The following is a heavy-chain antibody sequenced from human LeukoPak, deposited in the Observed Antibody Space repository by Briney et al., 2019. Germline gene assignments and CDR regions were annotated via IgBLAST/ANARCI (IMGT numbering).Heavy chain of an antibody. CDR1: GFTFSSYA. D-gene: IGHD3-10*01. CDR3: AKDSYCYGSGSYIA. V-gene: IGHV3-23*01. Sequence: GGSLRLSCAASGFTFSSYAMSWVRQAPGKGLEWVAGIKGNGGSTDYADSVKGRFTISRDNSKNTLFLQMNSLRAEDTALYYCAKDSYCYGSGSYIAWGQGTLVSVSS. CDR2: IKGNGGST. J-gene: IGHJ5*02.